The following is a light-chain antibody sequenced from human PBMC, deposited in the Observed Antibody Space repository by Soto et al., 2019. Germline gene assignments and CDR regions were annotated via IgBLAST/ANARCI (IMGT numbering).Light chain of an antibody. CDR2: GAS. CDR1: QSVSSN. V-gene: IGKV3-15*01. CDR3: QQYNNWPPLT. Sequence: EIMMTQSPGTLSASPGERATLSCRASQSVSSNLAWYQQKPGQAPRLLIYGASTRATGIPARFSGSGSGTEFTLTISSLQSEDFAVYYCQQYNNWPPLTFGGGTKVEIK. J-gene: IGKJ4*01.